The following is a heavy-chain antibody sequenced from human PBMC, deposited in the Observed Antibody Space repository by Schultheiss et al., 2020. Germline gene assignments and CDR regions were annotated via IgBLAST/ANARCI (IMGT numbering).Heavy chain of an antibody. J-gene: IGHJ3*02. Sequence: GGSLRLSCAASGFTFSSYGMHWVRQAPGKGLEWVAVISYDGSNKYYADSVKGRFTISRDNAKNSLYLQMNSLRAEDTAVYYCAISGDCGGDCYPDAFDIWGQGTMVTVSS. D-gene: IGHD2-21*02. CDR3: AISGDCGGDCYPDAFDI. CDR1: GFTFSSYG. V-gene: IGHV3-30*03. CDR2: ISYDGSNK.